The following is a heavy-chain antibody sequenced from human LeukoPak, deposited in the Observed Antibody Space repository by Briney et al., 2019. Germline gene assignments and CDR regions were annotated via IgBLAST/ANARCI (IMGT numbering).Heavy chain of an antibody. CDR1: GFIFSSYR. CDR3: ARSSRRSHSPEDPHYVLQLYSDAFDI. CDR2: ISSSGTYI. D-gene: IGHD3-16*01. J-gene: IGHJ3*02. Sequence: GGSLRLSCAASGFIFSSYRMNWVRQAPGKGLEWVSSISSSGTYIYYADSVKGRFTISRDNAKNSLYLQMNSLRAEDTAVYYCARSSRRSHSPEDPHYVLQLYSDAFDIWGQGTMVTVSS. V-gene: IGHV3-21*04.